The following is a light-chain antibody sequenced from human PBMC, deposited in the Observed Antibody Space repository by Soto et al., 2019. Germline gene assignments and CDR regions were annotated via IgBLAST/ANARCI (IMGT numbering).Light chain of an antibody. CDR2: GAS. CDR3: QQYNNWPPYT. J-gene: IGKJ2*01. Sequence: EIVMTQSPATLSVSPGERATLSCRASQSVSSNLAWYQQKPGQAPRLLIYGASTRATGIPARFSGSGSGTEFTLTISSLQSEDFAVYYGQQYNNWPPYTFGQGTTLEIK. CDR1: QSVSSN. V-gene: IGKV3-15*01.